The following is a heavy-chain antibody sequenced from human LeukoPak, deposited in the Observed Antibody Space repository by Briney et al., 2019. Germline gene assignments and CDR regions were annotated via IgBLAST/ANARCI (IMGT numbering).Heavy chain of an antibody. Sequence: PSETQSLTCAVYGGSFSGYYWSWIRQPPGKGLEWIGEINHSGSTNYNPPLKSRVTISVDTSKNQFSLKLSSVTAADTAVYYCARGQVEMATIGRWGQGTLVTVSS. CDR1: GGSFSGYY. CDR2: INHSGST. J-gene: IGHJ4*02. V-gene: IGHV4-34*01. CDR3: ARGQVEMATIGR. D-gene: IGHD5-24*01.